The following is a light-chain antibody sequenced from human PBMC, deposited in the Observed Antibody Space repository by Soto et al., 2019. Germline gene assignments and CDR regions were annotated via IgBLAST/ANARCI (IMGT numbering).Light chain of an antibody. V-gene: IGKV3-20*01. J-gene: IGKJ1*01. CDR2: GAS. CDR1: QSVRSSY. Sequence: EIVLTLSPGTLSLSPGERATLSCRASQSVRSSYLAWYQQKPGQAPRLLIYGASSRATGIPDRTSGSGSGTDFTLTISRLEPEDFAVYYCQQYGSPPQTFGQGTKVDI. CDR3: QQYGSPPQT.